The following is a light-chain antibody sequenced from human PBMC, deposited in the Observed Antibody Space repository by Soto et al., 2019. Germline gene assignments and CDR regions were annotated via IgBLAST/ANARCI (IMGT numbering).Light chain of an antibody. CDR3: QQYNNWPWT. CDR1: QSISDT. CDR2: SAS. Sequence: MTQSPSTLSASVGDRVPITCRASQSISDTLAWYQQKPGQAPRLLIYSASARATGFPARFRGSGSGTDFTLTISSLQSEDFAVYYCQQYNNWPWTFGQGTKVDIK. V-gene: IGKV3-15*01. J-gene: IGKJ1*01.